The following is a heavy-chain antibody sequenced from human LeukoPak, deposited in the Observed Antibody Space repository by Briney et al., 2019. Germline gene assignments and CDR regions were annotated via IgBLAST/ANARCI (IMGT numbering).Heavy chain of an antibody. CDR1: GGSISSSNW. V-gene: IGHV4-4*02. CDR3: ARRVGQWLVGEYFDY. CDR2: IYHSGST. J-gene: IGHJ4*02. Sequence: SGTLSLTCAVSGGSISSSNWWSWVRQPPGKGLEWIGEIYHSGSTNYNPSLKSRVTISVDKSKNQFSLKLSSVTAADTAVYYCARRVGQWLVGEYFDYWGQGTLVTVSS. D-gene: IGHD6-19*01.